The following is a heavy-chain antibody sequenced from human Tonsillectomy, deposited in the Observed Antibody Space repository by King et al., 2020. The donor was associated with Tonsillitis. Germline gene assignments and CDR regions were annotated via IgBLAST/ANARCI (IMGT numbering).Heavy chain of an antibody. V-gene: IGHV1-69*01. D-gene: IGHD2-21*02. Sequence: QLVQSGAEVKKPGSSVQVSCKASGGTFSSYAISLVRQAPGQGLEWMGGIIPIFGTANYAQQFQGRVTITADESTSTAYMELSSLRSEDTAVYYCAREDLAYGGGDCYVLNAFDIWGQGTMVTVSS. CDR3: AREDLAYGGGDCYVLNAFDI. J-gene: IGHJ3*02. CDR1: GGTFSSYA. CDR2: IIPIFGTA.